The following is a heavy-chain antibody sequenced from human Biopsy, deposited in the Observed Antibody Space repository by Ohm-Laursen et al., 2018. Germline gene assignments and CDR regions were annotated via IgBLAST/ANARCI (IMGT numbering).Heavy chain of an antibody. Sequence: SDTLSLTCPVSGDSISSDYYWTWLRQVPGEGLEWIAYMHHSGPTYTYYNPSLKSRVAISVEVSKNQFSLKVSSVTAADTAVYFCTRKPNSLYYFDHWGQGTLVTVSS. J-gene: IGHJ4*02. CDR3: TRKPNSLYYFDH. D-gene: IGHD1-14*01. V-gene: IGHV4-30-4*02. CDR1: GDSISSDYY. CDR2: MHHSGPT.